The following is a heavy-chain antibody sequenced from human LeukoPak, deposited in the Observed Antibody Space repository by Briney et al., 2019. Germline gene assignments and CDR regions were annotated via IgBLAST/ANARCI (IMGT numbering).Heavy chain of an antibody. CDR1: GYTFTSYG. Sequence: ASVKVSCKASGYTFTSYGISWVRQAPGQGLEWMGWISAYNGNTNYAQKLQGRVTMTTDTSTSPAYMELRSLRSDDTAVYYCARCYGDYLGLDFDYWGQGTLVTVSS. D-gene: IGHD4-17*01. CDR2: ISAYNGNT. CDR3: ARCYGDYLGLDFDY. V-gene: IGHV1-18*01. J-gene: IGHJ4*02.